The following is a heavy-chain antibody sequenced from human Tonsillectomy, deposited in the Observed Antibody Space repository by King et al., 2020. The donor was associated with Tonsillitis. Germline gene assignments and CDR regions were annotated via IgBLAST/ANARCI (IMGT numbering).Heavy chain of an antibody. D-gene: IGHD4-17*01. CDR3: ARGSAVTRTLDY. CDR1: GGSFSGYY. Sequence: VQLQQWGAGLLKPSETLSLTCAVYGGSFSGYYWSWIRQPPGKGLEWIGEINHSGSTNYNPSLKSRVIISVDTSKNQFSLKLSSVTAADTAVYYWARGSAVTRTLDYWGPGTLVTVSS. J-gene: IGHJ4*02. CDR2: INHSGST. V-gene: IGHV4-34*01.